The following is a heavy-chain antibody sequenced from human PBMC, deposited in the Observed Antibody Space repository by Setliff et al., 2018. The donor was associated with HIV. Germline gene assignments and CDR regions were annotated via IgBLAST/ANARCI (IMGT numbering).Heavy chain of an antibody. CDR2: ISTYNDNT. D-gene: IGHD3-10*01. CDR3: ATLHYGSGTKIFQH. J-gene: IGHJ1*01. Sequence: ASVKVSCKASGYTFTDYFMHWVRQAPGQGLEWMGWISTYNDNTNYAQKFQGRVTMTRDKSISTAYMELSRLRSDETAVYYCATLHYGSGTKIFQHWGQGTLVTVSS. CDR1: GYTFTDYF. V-gene: IGHV1-2*02.